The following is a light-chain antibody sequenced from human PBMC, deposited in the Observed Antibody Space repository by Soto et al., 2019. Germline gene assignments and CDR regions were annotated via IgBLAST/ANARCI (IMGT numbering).Light chain of an antibody. Sequence: QSALTQPASVSGSPGQSITISCTGTSSDVGGYNYVSWYQQYLGKAPKLMIYEVSNRPSGVSNRFSGSKSGNTASLTISGLQAEDEADYYCSSYTRGSPVIFVGGTKLTVL. CDR3: SSYTRGSPVI. CDR1: SSDVGGYNY. V-gene: IGLV2-14*01. CDR2: EVS. J-gene: IGLJ2*01.